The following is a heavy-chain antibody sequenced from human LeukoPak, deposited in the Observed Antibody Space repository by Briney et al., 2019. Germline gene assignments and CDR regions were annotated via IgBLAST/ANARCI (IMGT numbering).Heavy chain of an antibody. CDR2: INPNSGGT. J-gene: IGHJ5*02. CDR3: AREAQEGYCSSTTCYTGNWFGP. V-gene: IGHV1-2*02. Sequence: ASVKVSCKASGYTFTGYYMHWVRQAPGQGLEWMGWINPNSGGTNYAQKFQGRVTTTRDTSISTAYMELSRLRSDDTAVYYCAREAQEGYCSSTTCYTGNWFGPWGQGTLVTVSS. CDR1: GYTFTGYY. D-gene: IGHD2-2*02.